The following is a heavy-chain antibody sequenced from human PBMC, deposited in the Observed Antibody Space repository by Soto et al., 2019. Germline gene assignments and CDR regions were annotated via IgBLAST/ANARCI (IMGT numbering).Heavy chain of an antibody. D-gene: IGHD5-18*01. CDR2: IYSGGST. CDR1: GVTVSSNY. Sequence: EVQLVESGGGLVQPGGSLRLSCAASGVTVSSNYMSWVRQAPGKGLEWVSVIYSGGSTYYRDSVKDRFTISRDNFNNTLYLQMNSLGAEDTAVYYGARHGYNYGGGYFDYWGQGTLVTVSS. CDR3: ARHGYNYGGGYFDY. J-gene: IGHJ4*02. V-gene: IGHV3-66*04.